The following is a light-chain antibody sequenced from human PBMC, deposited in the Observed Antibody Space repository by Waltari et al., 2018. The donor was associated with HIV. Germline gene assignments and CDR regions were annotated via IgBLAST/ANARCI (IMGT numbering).Light chain of an antibody. J-gene: IGKJ4*01. Sequence: DIHLIQSPPLLSASVGVRVTIPCRTSQAISNYLAWYQQTSGKAPKLLIYAASTLQSGVPSRFSGSGSGTEFTLTINSLQPEDFATYYCQQLDTYTQITFGGGTKVEIK. V-gene: IGKV1-9*01. CDR1: QAISNY. CDR2: AAS. CDR3: QQLDTYTQIT.